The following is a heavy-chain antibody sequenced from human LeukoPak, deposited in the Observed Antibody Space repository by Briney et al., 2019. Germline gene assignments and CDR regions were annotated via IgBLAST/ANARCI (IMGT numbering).Heavy chain of an antibody. CDR1: GFTFSSYA. CDR3: AKADVLRFLECSWAGPKGGAFDI. V-gene: IGHV3-23*01. D-gene: IGHD3-3*01. Sequence: GGSLRLSCAASGFTFSSYAMSWVRQAPGKGLEWVSAISGSGGSTYYADSVKGRFTISRDNSKNTLYLQMNSLRAEDTAVYYCAKADVLRFLECSWAGPKGGAFDIWGQGTMVTVSS. CDR2: ISGSGGST. J-gene: IGHJ3*02.